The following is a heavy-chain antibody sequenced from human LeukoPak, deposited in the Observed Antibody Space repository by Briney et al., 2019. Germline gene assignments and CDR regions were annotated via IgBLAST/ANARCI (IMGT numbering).Heavy chain of an antibody. D-gene: IGHD2-15*01. CDR3: ARDLRGLVVVAATPVQGYYYYMDV. CDR2: ISYDGSNK. Sequence: GGSLRLSCAASGFTFSSYAMHWVRQAPGKGLEWVAVISYDGSNKYYADSVKGRFTISRDNSKNTLYLQMNSLRAEDTAVYYCARDLRGLVVVAATPVQGYYYYMDVWGKGTTVTVSS. J-gene: IGHJ6*03. CDR1: GFTFSSYA. V-gene: IGHV3-30*04.